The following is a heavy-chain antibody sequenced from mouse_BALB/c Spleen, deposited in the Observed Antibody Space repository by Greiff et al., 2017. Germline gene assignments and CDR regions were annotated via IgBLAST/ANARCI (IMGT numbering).Heavy chain of an antibody. CDR3: ARDYDEFAY. Sequence: EVKLVESGPDLVKPSQSLSLTCTVTGYSITSGYSWHWIRQFPGNKLEWMGYIHYSGSTNYNPSLKSRISITRDTSKNQFFLHLKSVTTEDTATYYCARDYDEFAYWGQGTLVTVSA. D-gene: IGHD2-4*01. CDR1: GYSITSGYS. J-gene: IGHJ3*01. CDR2: IHYSGST. V-gene: IGHV3-1*02.